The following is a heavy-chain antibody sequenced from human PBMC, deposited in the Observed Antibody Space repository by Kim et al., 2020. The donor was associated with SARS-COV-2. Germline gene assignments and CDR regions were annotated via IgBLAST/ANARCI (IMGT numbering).Heavy chain of an antibody. CDR1: GLTFSSHA. V-gene: IGHV3-23*01. J-gene: IGHJ4*02. CDR3: AKDPPPQTSGRYK. D-gene: IGHD6-19*01. CDR2: ISGGGGTT. Sequence: GGSLRLSCAASGLTFSSHAMSWVRQAPRKGLEWVSAISGGGGTTYYADSVKGRFTISRDNSKNTLYLQMNSLRAEDTAVYYCAKDPPPQTSGRYKWGQGTLVTVSS.